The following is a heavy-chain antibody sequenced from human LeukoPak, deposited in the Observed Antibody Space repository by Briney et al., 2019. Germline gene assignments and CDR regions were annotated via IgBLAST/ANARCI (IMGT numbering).Heavy chain of an antibody. D-gene: IGHD3-3*01. CDR1: GGSISSGSYY. CDR2: IYTSGST. J-gene: IGHJ4*02. V-gene: IGHV4-61*02. Sequence: PSETLSLTCTVSGGSISSGSYYWSWIRQPAGKGLEWIGRIYTSGSTNYNPSLKSRVTISVDTSKNQFSLKLSSVTAADTAVYYCAREGRFLEWFDYWGQGTLVTVSS. CDR3: AREGRFLEWFDY.